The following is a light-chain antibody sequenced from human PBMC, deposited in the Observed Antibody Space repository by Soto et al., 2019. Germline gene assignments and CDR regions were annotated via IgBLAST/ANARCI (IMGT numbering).Light chain of an antibody. J-gene: IGKJ1*01. CDR2: DAS. V-gene: IGKV3-11*01. CDR3: QQRSNWPRT. CDR1: QSVNRNY. Sequence: EIVMTQSPATLSVSPGERATLSCRASQSVNRNYIAWYQQKPGQAPRLLIYDASNRATGIPARFSGSGSGTDFTLTISSLEPEDFAVYYCQQRSNWPRTFGQGTKVDIK.